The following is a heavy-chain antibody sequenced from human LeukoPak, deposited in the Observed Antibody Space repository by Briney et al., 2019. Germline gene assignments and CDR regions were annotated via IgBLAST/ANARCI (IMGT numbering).Heavy chain of an antibody. V-gene: IGHV4-4*07. Sequence: SPQTLSLTCADRGDSTRSSMSCSMRQPAGKGLEWIGRIYTSGSTNYNPSLKSRVTMSVDTYKNQFSLKLSSVTAADPAWYYCARIHYSVGYFDYWGQGTLVTVSS. D-gene: IGHD4-11*01. CDR1: GDSTRSSM. CDR3: ARIHYSVGYFDY. J-gene: IGHJ4*02. CDR2: IYTSGST.